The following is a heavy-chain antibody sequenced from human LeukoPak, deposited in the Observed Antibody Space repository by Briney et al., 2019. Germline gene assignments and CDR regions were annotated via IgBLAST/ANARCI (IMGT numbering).Heavy chain of an antibody. J-gene: IGHJ4*02. Sequence: ASVKVSCKASGYTFTGYYMHWVRQAPGQGLEWMGWINPNSGGTNYAQKFQGRVTMIRDTSISTAYMELSRLRSDDTAVYYCARRLGIAVAGGTCNRNSIDYWGQGTLVTVSS. D-gene: IGHD6-19*01. V-gene: IGHV1-2*02. CDR3: ARRLGIAVAGGTCNRNSIDY. CDR2: INPNSGGT. CDR1: GYTFTGYY.